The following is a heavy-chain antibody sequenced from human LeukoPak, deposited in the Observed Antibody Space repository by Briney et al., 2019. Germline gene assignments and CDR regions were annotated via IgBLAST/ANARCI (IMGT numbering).Heavy chain of an antibody. CDR1: GFTFNNYA. Sequence: GGSLRLSCETSGFTFNNYAMTWVRQAPGKGLEWVSAISGSGGSTYYADSVKGRFTISRDNSKNTLYLQMNSLRAEDTAVYYCAKYCSGSYAFDIWGQGTMVTVSS. J-gene: IGHJ3*02. V-gene: IGHV3-23*01. CDR3: AKYCSGSYAFDI. D-gene: IGHD3-10*01. CDR2: ISGSGGST.